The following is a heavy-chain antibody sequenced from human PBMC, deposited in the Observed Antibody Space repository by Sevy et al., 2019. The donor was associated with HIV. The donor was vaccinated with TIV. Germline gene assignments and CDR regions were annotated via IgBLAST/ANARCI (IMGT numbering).Heavy chain of an antibody. V-gene: IGHV3-21*01. Sequence: GGSLRLSCAASGFTFSTYTMNWVRPAPGKGLQWVSSISGSSNYIYYADSVKGRFTISRDNAKNSLYIQMNSLGAQDTAVYYCARPYGSGSWEAFDIWGQGTMVTVSS. D-gene: IGHD3-10*01. CDR2: ISGSSNYI. J-gene: IGHJ3*02. CDR3: ARPYGSGSWEAFDI. CDR1: GFTFSTYT.